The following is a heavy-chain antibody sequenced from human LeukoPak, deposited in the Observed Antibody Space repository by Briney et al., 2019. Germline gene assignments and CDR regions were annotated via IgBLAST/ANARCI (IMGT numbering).Heavy chain of an antibody. J-gene: IGHJ4*02. V-gene: IGHV3-23*01. Sequence: GRSLRLSCALSGITPSNYAMSWVRHAPTRGLEWVAGLSGSGAGTNYTDSVQGRSTISRDNPKNTLYLQMNSLRGEGTAVYFCAKRGVVIRVFLVGFHKEAYYFDSWGEGALVTVSS. CDR3: AKRGVVIRVFLVGFHKEAYYFDS. CDR2: LSGSGAGT. CDR1: GITPSNYA. D-gene: IGHD3-10*01.